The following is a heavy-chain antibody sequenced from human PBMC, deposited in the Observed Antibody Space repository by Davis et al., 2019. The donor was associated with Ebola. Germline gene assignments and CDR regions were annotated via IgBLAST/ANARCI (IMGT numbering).Heavy chain of an antibody. J-gene: IGHJ6*02. CDR3: AREGADYYDSSGYYYYGMDV. Sequence: ASVKVSCKASGYTFTGYYMHWVRQAPGQGLEWMGWINPNSGGTNYAQKFQGWVTMTRDTSISTAYMELSRLRSDDTAVYYCAREGADYYDSSGYYYYGMDVWGQGTTVTVSS. D-gene: IGHD3-22*01. V-gene: IGHV1-2*04. CDR1: GYTFTGYY. CDR2: INPNSGGT.